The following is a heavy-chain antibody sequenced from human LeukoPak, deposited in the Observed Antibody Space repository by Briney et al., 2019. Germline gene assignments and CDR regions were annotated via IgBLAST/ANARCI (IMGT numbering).Heavy chain of an antibody. V-gene: IGHV3-11*04. Sequence: GGSLRLSCAASGFTFSDYYMSWIRQAPGKGLEWVSHISSSGSTIYYADSVKGRFTISRDNAKNSLYLQMNSLRAEDTAVYYCAKRGDYYDSSGPNWFDPWGQGTLVTVSS. J-gene: IGHJ5*02. CDR2: ISSSGSTI. CDR3: AKRGDYYDSSGPNWFDP. CDR1: GFTFSDYY. D-gene: IGHD3-22*01.